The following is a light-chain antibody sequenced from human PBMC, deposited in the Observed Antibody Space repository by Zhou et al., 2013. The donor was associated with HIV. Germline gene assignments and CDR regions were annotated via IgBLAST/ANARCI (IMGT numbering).Light chain of an antibody. Sequence: EIVLTQSPATLSLSPGERATLSCRASQSVSSNLAWYQQKPGQAPRLLIYDASNRASGIPARFSGSGSGTDFTLTISRLDPEDFAVYYCQQYGSSPLTFGGGTKVEIK. V-gene: IGKV3-20*01. CDR1: QSVSSN. CDR3: QQYGSSPLT. CDR2: DAS. J-gene: IGKJ4*01.